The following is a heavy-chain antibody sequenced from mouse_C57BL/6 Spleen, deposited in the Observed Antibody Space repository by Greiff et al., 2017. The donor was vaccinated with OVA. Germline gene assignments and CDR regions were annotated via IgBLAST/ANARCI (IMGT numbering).Heavy chain of an antibody. CDR3: AREGIYDGYFYAMDY. D-gene: IGHD2-3*01. Sequence: VQLQQPGAELVKPGASVKMSCKASGYTFTSYWITWVKQRPGQGLEWIGDIYPGSGSTNYNEKFKSKATLTVDTSSSTAYMQLSSLTSEDSAVYDCAREGIYDGYFYAMDYWGQGTSVTVSS. V-gene: IGHV1-55*01. CDR2: IYPGSGST. CDR1: GYTFTSYW. J-gene: IGHJ4*01.